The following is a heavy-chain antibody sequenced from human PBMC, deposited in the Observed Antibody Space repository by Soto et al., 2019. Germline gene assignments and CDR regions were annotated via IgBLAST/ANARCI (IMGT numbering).Heavy chain of an antibody. Sequence: LRLSCAASGFTFSSFAMSWVRQAPGKGLEWVSAIGGRGDSTYYADSVKGRFTISRDNSKNTLYLQMNSLRAEDTAVYYCAKDLIYGYNSGRPFDSWGQGNLVTVSS. CDR3: AKDLIYGYNSGRPFDS. J-gene: IGHJ4*02. CDR2: IGGRGDST. CDR1: GFTFSSFA. V-gene: IGHV3-23*01. D-gene: IGHD6-19*01.